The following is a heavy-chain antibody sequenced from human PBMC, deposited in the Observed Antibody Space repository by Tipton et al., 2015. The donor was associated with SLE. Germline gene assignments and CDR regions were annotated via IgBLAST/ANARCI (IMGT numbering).Heavy chain of an antibody. CDR1: GFTFNTYA. CDR3: ARGSPGYSASWWGFDY. V-gene: IGHV3-33*01. CDR2: IWYDGTNK. D-gene: IGHD6-13*01. J-gene: IGHJ4*02. Sequence: SLRLSCAASGFTFNTYAMHWVRQAPGKGLEWVAVIWYDGTNKHYADSVKGRFTISRDNSKDTLYLEMNSLRVEDTAVYYCARGSPGYSASWWGFDYWGQGTLVTVSS.